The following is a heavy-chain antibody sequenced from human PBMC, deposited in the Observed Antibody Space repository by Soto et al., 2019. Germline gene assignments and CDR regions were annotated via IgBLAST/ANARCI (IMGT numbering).Heavy chain of an antibody. V-gene: IGHV3-11*01. CDR2: ISSSSSTI. Sequence: PGGSLRLSCGASGFTFSDYYMSWIRQAPGKGLEWVSYISSSSSTIYYAESVKGRFTISRDSAKNSLYLQMNGLRLEDRAQYYCARGKGGDYGMYFWGQVTTVTVSS. J-gene: IGHJ6*02. CDR1: GFTFSDYY. CDR3: ARGKGGDYGMYF. D-gene: IGHD1-26*01.